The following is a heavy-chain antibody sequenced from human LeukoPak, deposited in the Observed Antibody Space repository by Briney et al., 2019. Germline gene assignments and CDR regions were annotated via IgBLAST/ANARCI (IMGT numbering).Heavy chain of an antibody. CDR3: AKVFNYYGSGSYTLDY. J-gene: IGHJ4*02. D-gene: IGHD3-10*01. Sequence: GGSLRLSCAASGFTVSRYAMSWVRQAPGKGLEWVSAISGGGGSTYYADSVKGHFTISRDNSKSTLYLQMNSLRAEDTAVYYCAKVFNYYGSGSYTLDYWGQGTLVTVSS. V-gene: IGHV3-23*01. CDR1: GFTVSRYA. CDR2: ISGGGGST.